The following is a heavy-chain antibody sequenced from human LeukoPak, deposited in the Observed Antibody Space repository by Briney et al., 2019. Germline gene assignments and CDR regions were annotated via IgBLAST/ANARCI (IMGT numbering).Heavy chain of an antibody. D-gene: IGHD1-14*01. CDR3: ARTAVGPEYYFDY. V-gene: IGHV4-39*01. J-gene: IGHJ4*02. CDR2: MYYSGTT. CDR1: GGSIISSNYY. Sequence: PSETLSLTCTVSGGSIISSNYYWGWIRQPPGKGLEWIGSMYYSGTTYYNPSLKSRVTISVDTSKNHVSLRLSSVTAADTAVYYCARTAVGPEYYFDYWGQGTLVTVSS.